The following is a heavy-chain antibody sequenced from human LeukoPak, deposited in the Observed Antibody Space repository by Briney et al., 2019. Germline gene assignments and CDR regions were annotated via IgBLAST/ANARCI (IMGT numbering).Heavy chain of an antibody. V-gene: IGHV4-59*01. CDR3: ARLSFLSESGYSSSWSYYYYYMDV. CDR1: GGSIGSYY. CDR2: IYYSGST. Sequence: SETLSLTCTVSGGSIGSYYWSWIRQPPGKGLEWIGYIYYSGSTNYNPSLKSRVTISVDTSKNQFSLKLSSVTAADTAVYYCARLSFLSESGYSSSWSYYYYYMDVWGKGTTVTVSS. D-gene: IGHD6-13*01. J-gene: IGHJ6*03.